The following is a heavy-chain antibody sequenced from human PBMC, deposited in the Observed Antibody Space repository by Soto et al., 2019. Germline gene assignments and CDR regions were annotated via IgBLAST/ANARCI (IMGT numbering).Heavy chain of an antibody. V-gene: IGHV3-48*02. Sequence: PGGSLRLSCAASGFTFSSYSMNWVRQAPGKGLEWVSYISSSSSTIYYADSVKGRFTISRDNAKNSLYLQMNSLRDEDTAVYYCARDYMVRANDAFDIWGQGTMVTVSS. J-gene: IGHJ3*02. D-gene: IGHD3-10*01. CDR3: ARDYMVRANDAFDI. CDR2: ISSSSSTI. CDR1: GFTFSSYS.